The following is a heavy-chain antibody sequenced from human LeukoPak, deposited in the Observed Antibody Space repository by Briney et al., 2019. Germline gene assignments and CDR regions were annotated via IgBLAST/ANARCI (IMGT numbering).Heavy chain of an antibody. Sequence: ASVKVSCKASGYTFTSYYMHWVRQAPGQGLEWMGIINPSGGSTSYAQKFQGRVTMTRDTSTSTVYMELSSLRSEDTAVYYCARDREPWLVPMGFEYWGQGTLVTVSS. CDR1: GYTFTSYY. CDR3: ARDREPWLVPMGFEY. J-gene: IGHJ4*02. CDR2: INPSGGST. D-gene: IGHD6-19*01. V-gene: IGHV1-46*01.